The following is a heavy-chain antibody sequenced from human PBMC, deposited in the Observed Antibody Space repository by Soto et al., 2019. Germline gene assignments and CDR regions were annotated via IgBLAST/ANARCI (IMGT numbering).Heavy chain of an antibody. Sequence: QITLKESGPTLVKPTQTLTLTCTFSGFSLSTSGVGVGWIRQPPGKALEWLALIYWDDDKRYSPSLKSRLTITKDPSKTQVVLTMTTMDPVDTATYYCAHVYGGYDNVDYWGQGTLVTVSS. D-gene: IGHD5-12*01. CDR2: IYWDDDK. V-gene: IGHV2-5*02. CDR1: GFSLSTSGVG. J-gene: IGHJ4*02. CDR3: AHVYGGYDNVDY.